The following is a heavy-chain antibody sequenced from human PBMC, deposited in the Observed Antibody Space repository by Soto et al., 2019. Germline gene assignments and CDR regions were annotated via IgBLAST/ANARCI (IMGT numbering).Heavy chain of an antibody. V-gene: IGHV4-30-4*01. CDR2: IYYSGST. CDR3: AREGYSYGGYYYYGMDV. CDR1: GGSISSGDYY. D-gene: IGHD5-18*01. J-gene: IGHJ6*02. Sequence: LSLTCTVSGGSISSGDYYWSWIRQPPGKGLEWIGYIYYSGSTYYNPSLKSRVTISVDTSKNQFSLKLSSVTAADTAVYYCAREGYSYGGYYYYGMDVWGQGTTVTVSS.